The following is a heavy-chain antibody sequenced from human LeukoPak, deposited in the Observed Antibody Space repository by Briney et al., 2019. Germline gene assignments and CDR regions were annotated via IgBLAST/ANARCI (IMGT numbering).Heavy chain of an antibody. V-gene: IGHV4-4*07. CDR3: ARDRDWHYWFDP. Sequence: SETLSLACTVSGGSISGYYWSWIRQPAGKGLEWIGRVYSSGITNYNPSLKSRVNMSVDTSKNQFSLKLTSVTAADTAVYYCARDRDWHYWFDPWGQGTLVTVSS. J-gene: IGHJ5*02. CDR1: GGSISGYY. D-gene: IGHD3/OR15-3a*01. CDR2: VYSSGIT.